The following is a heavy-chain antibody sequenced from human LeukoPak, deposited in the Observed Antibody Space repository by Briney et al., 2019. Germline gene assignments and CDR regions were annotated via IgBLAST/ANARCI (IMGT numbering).Heavy chain of an antibody. Sequence: PGGSLRLSCAASGFTFSSYSMNWVRQAPGKGLEWVSSISSSSSYIYYADSVKGRFTISRDNAKNSLYLQMNSLRAEDTAVYYCARVHIAADYYFDYWGQGTLVTVSS. J-gene: IGHJ4*02. CDR3: ARVHIAADYYFDY. CDR1: GFTFSSYS. D-gene: IGHD6-13*01. V-gene: IGHV3-21*04. CDR2: ISSSSSYI.